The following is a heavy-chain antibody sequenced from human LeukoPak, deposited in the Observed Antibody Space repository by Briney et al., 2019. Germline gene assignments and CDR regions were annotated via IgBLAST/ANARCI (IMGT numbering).Heavy chain of an antibody. D-gene: IGHD3-9*01. CDR2: INSDGSST. J-gene: IGHJ4*02. V-gene: IGHV3-74*01. Sequence: GGSLRLSCAASGFTFDDYTMHWVRQAPGKGLVWVSRINSDGSSTSYADSVKGRFTISRDNAKNTLYLQMNSLRAEDTAVYYCARSSYYDILKSWGQGTLVTVSS. CDR1: GFTFDDYT. CDR3: ARSSYYDILKS.